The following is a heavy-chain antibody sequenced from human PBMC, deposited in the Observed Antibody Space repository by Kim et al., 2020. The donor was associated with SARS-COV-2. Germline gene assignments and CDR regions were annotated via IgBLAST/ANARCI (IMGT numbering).Heavy chain of an antibody. Sequence: SETLSLTCTVSGGSISSGGYYWSWIRQHPGKGLEWIGYIYYSGSTYYNPSLKSRVTISVDTSKNQFSLKLSSVTAADTAVYYCARAKNMIVVVIGVFDIWGQGTMVTVSS. V-gene: IGHV4-31*03. J-gene: IGHJ3*02. CDR3: ARAKNMIVVVIGVFDI. CDR2: IYYSGST. D-gene: IGHD3-22*01. CDR1: GGSISSGGYY.